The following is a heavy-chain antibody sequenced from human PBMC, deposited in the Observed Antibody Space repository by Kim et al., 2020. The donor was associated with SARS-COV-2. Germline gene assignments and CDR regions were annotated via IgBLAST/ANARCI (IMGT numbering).Heavy chain of an antibody. J-gene: IGHJ6*02. D-gene: IGHD3-10*01. Sequence: GGSRRLSCADSGLNCSSDSRKWVRQAPGKGLEWVSSLSSSSSYIYYADSGKGRFTISRDHAKNSLYLQMNSLRAEDTAVYYWARESRSGSHYKDYYYGMDVWGQGTTVTVSS. CDR1: GLNCSSDS. V-gene: IGHV3-21*01. CDR3: ARESRSGSHYKDYYYGMDV. CDR2: LSSSSSYI.